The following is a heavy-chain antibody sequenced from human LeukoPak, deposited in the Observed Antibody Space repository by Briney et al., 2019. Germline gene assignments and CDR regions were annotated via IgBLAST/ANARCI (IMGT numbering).Heavy chain of an antibody. CDR1: GYTFTGYY. D-gene: IGHD6-6*01. Sequence: ASVKVSCKASGYTFTGYYMHWVRQAPGQGLEWMGWINPNSGGTNYAQKFQGRVTMTRDTSISTAYMELSRLRSDDTAVYYCARDEAVAARPRYYYYYMTSGAKGPRSPSP. CDR2: INPNSGGT. V-gene: IGHV1-2*02. CDR3: ARDEAVAARPRYYYYYMTS. J-gene: IGHJ6*03.